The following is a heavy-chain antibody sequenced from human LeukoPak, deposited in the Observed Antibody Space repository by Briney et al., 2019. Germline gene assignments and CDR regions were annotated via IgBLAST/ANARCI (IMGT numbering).Heavy chain of an antibody. CDR1: XXXXRNAX. D-gene: IGHD3-10*01. V-gene: IGHV3-15*01. J-gene: IGHJ4*02. CDR2: IKSKNNGGTT. CDR3: TTGSTSDYGSGSYTTIDY. Sequence: GGXLRLXXXXXXXXXRNAXXSWVRQAPGKGLEWVGRIKSKNNGGTTDYAAPVTGRFTISRDDSRNTLYLQMNSLKTEDTGVYYCTTGSTSDYGSGSYTTIDYWGQGTLVTVSS.